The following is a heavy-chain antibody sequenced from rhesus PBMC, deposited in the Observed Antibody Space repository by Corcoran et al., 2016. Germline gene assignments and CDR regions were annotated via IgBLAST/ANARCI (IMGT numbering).Heavy chain of an antibody. V-gene: IGHV4S11*01. CDR2: GSGSVCT. J-gene: IGHJ4*01. CDR3: VTALTHCPGYCNSYVGAFDT. D-gene: IGHD2-15*01. Sequence: QVQLPESGPGLVKPSETLSLHCDVSGGSISRNLRHWIRQAPGKGLERIGYGSGSVCTTYNPILPTPVTPPLGPATNHTFLPLNSVSARDTSLTYSVTALTHCPGYCNSYVGAFDTWGQGILVTVSS. CDR1: GGSISRNL.